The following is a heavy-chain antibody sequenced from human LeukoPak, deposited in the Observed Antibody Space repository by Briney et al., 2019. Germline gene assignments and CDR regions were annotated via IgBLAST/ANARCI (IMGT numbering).Heavy chain of an antibody. CDR1: GYTFTSYD. D-gene: IGHD3-3*01. J-gene: IGHJ6*02. CDR2: MNPNSGNT. CDR3: ARVKGPNDYDFWSGQENGMDV. Sequence: ASVKVSCTASGYTFTSYDINWVRQATGQGLEWMGWMNPNSGNTGYAQKFQGRVTMTSNTSISTAYMELSSLRSEDTAVYYCARVKGPNDYDFWSGQENGMDVWGQGTTVTVSS. V-gene: IGHV1-8*01.